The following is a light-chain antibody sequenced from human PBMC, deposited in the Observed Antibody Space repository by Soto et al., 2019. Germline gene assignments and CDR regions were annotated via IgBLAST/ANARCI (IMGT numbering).Light chain of an antibody. Sequence: EIGMTQFPATLSVSPGERATLSCRASQRVSSNLAWYQQKPGQPPRLLIYDVSARAIGIPTRFSGSGSGTEFTLTISSLQSEDLAIYYCKQYNNWYSFGQGTKLEIK. CDR1: QRVSSN. CDR3: KQYNNWYS. CDR2: DVS. V-gene: IGKV3-15*01. J-gene: IGKJ2*03.